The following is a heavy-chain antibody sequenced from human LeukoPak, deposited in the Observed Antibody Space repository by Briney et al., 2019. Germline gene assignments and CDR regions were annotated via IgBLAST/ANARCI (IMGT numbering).Heavy chain of an antibody. Sequence: GGSLRLSCAASGLTFSGYWMSCVRQAPGKGLEWVANIKQDGSAKIYVDSVKGRFTLSRDNAENSLYLQMNSLRAEDTAMYYCARDASLQTGAFDVWGQGTMVTVSS. V-gene: IGHV3-7*05. J-gene: IGHJ3*01. CDR2: IKQDGSAK. CDR1: GLTFSGYW. D-gene: IGHD5-24*01. CDR3: ARDASLQTGAFDV.